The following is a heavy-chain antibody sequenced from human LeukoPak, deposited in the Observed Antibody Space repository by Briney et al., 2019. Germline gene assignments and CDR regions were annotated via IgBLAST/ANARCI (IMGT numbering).Heavy chain of an antibody. D-gene: IGHD2-21*02. J-gene: IGHJ4*02. CDR2: IYYCGST. V-gene: IGHV4-59*01. CDR1: GGSISSYY. CDR3: ARDCGGDSYYFDY. Sequence: PSETLSLTCTVSGGSISSYYWSWIRQPPGKGLEWIGYIYYCGSTNYNPSLKSRVTISVDTSKNQFSLKLSSVTAADTAVYYCARDCGGDSYYFDYWGQGTLVTVSS.